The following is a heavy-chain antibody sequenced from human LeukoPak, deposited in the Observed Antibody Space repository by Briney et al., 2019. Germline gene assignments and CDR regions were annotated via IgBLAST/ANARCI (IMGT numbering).Heavy chain of an antibody. CDR2: ISGSGGST. CDR3: AKDRKMLLRYFDCFDY. V-gene: IGHV3-23*01. D-gene: IGHD3-9*01. J-gene: IGHJ4*02. Sequence: PGGSLRLSCAASGFTFSSYAMNWVRQAPGKGLEWVSTISGSGGSTDYADSVKGRFTISRDNSKNTLYLQMNSPRAEDTAVYYCAKDRKMLLRYFDCFDYWGQGTLVTVSS. CDR1: GFTFSSYA.